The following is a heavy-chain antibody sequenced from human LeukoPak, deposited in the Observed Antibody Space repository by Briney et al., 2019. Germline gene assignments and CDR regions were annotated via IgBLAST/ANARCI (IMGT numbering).Heavy chain of an antibody. Sequence: GGSLRLSCAASGFIFSNYALMWVRQAPGKGLEWVSSITGSGDNTFYADSVKGRFTISRDNSKNTLYLQMNSLRAEDTAVYYCAKGGTHDYGDYFDYWGQGTLVTVSS. J-gene: IGHJ4*02. CDR3: AKGGTHDYGDYFDY. V-gene: IGHV3-23*01. CDR2: ITGSGDNT. CDR1: GFIFSNYA. D-gene: IGHD4-17*01.